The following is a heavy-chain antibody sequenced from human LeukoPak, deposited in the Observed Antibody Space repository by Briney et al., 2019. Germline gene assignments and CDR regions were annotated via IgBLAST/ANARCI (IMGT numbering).Heavy chain of an antibody. CDR1: GGTFSSYA. CDR2: MNPNTGDT. D-gene: IGHD5-12*01. Sequence: GASVKVSCKASGGTFSSYAINWVRQAPGQGPEWMGWMNPNTGDTGFPQNFQGRVTITQDSSISTVYMELSSLTSEDTAVYYCASSSSGYDYYYYYMDVWGKGTTVTISS. CDR3: ASSSSGYDYYYYYMDV. J-gene: IGHJ6*03. V-gene: IGHV1-8*03.